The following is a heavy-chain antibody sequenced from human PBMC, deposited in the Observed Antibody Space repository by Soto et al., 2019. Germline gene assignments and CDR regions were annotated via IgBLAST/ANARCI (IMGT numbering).Heavy chain of an antibody. J-gene: IGHJ3*02. CDR2: ISPYNGET. V-gene: IGHV1-18*01. D-gene: IGHD5-12*01. Sequence: QVQLVQSGPEVKKPGASVRVSCKASGYTFNNFAINWVRQAPGRGLEWLGWISPYNGETEYEQKFQGGVIMTTDASTSTTYLEVRSLRSDETAVYYCAREQTRWLKDAFDIWGQGTMVIVSS. CDR3: AREQTRWLKDAFDI. CDR1: GYTFNNFA.